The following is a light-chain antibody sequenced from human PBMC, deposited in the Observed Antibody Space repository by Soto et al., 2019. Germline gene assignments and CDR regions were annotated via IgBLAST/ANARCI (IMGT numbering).Light chain of an antibody. Sequence: EFVLTQSPGTLSLSPGERATLSCRASQTVRNNYLAWYQQKPGQAPRLLIYDASSRATGIPDRFSGSGSGTDFTLTISRLEPEDFATYYCLLDYAYFWAFGQGTKVDNK. CDR1: QTVRNNY. J-gene: IGKJ1*01. CDR2: DAS. V-gene: IGKV3-20*01. CDR3: LLDYAYFWA.